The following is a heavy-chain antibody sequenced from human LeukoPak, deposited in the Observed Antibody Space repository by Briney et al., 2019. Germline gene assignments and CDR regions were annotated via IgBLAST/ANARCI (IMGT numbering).Heavy chain of an antibody. D-gene: IGHD2-15*01. V-gene: IGHV3-7*01. CDR3: ARRYCSGGSCYSVDY. Sequence: GSLRLSCVASGFTLSRYWMSWVRQAPGKGLEWVATINKDGSEKYYLDSVKGRFTISTAKAMDSQYLQMNRLTAKHTGIYYCARRYCSGGSCYSVDYWGQGTLVTVSS. CDR2: INKDGSEK. J-gene: IGHJ4*02. CDR1: GFTLSRYW.